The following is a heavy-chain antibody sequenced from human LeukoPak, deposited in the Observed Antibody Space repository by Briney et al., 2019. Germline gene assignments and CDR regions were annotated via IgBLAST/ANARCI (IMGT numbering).Heavy chain of an antibody. CDR1: GYTFTGYY. V-gene: IGHV1-2*04. J-gene: IGHJ4*02. Sequence: ASVKVSCKAYGYTFTGYYMHWVRQVPGQGLEWMGWINPNSGGTNYAQKFQGWVTMTRDTSISTAYMELSSLRAEDTAVYYCAKERAVAGSFDYWGQGTLVTVSS. D-gene: IGHD6-19*01. CDR2: INPNSGGT. CDR3: AKERAVAGSFDY.